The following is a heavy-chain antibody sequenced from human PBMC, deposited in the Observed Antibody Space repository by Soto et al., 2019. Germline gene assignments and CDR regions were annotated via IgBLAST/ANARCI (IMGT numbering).Heavy chain of an antibody. CDR3: ARLGCITMVRGLLTAFDI. CDR1: GGSVRSYF. D-gene: IGHD3-10*01. CDR2: IYYSGST. J-gene: IGHJ3*02. Sequence: SETLSLTCTVSGGSVRSYFWSWIRQSPGKGLEWIAYIYYSGSTSYNPSLRSRLTISADTSKNQFSLKLSSVTAADTAVYYCARLGCITMVRGLLTAFDIWGQGTLVPVSS. V-gene: IGHV4-59*08.